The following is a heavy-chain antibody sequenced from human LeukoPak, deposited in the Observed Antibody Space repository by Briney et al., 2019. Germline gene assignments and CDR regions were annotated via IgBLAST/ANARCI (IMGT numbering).Heavy chain of an antibody. Sequence: GASLRLSCAASGFTISSYAISWVRQAPGKGLEWVSAISGSGGSTYYADSVKGRFTISRDNSKNTLYLQMNSLRAEDTAVYYCAKLGSAMVLYYFDYWGQGTLVTVSS. CDR3: AKLGSAMVLYYFDY. CDR1: GFTISSYA. V-gene: IGHV3-23*01. J-gene: IGHJ4*02. CDR2: ISGSGGST. D-gene: IGHD5-18*01.